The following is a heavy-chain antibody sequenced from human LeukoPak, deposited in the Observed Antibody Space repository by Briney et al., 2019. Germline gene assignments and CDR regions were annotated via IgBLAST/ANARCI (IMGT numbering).Heavy chain of an antibody. Sequence: GGSLRLSCAASGFTFSSYWMSWVRQAPGKGLEWAANIKQDGSEKYYVDSVKGRFTISRDNAKNSLYLQMNSLRAEDTAVYYCARENADVILGWNYARLDYWGQGTLVTVSS. J-gene: IGHJ4*02. V-gene: IGHV3-7*01. D-gene: IGHD1-7*01. CDR3: ARENADVILGWNYARLDY. CDR1: GFTFSSYW. CDR2: IKQDGSEK.